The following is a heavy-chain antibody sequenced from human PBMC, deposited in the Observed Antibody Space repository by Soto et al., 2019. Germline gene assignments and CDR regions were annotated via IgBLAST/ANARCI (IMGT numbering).Heavy chain of an antibody. D-gene: IGHD6-19*01. J-gene: IGHJ4*02. CDR1: GVTFSSYA. Sequence: QVQLVQSGAEVKKPGSSVKVSCKASGVTFSSYAISWVRQAPGQGLEWMGGIIPIFGTANYAQKFQGRVTITADESTRTAYMGLSSLRSEDTDVYYCARGGGAVAGTFDYWGQGTLVTVSS. CDR3: ARGGGAVAGTFDY. V-gene: IGHV1-69*12. CDR2: IIPIFGTA.